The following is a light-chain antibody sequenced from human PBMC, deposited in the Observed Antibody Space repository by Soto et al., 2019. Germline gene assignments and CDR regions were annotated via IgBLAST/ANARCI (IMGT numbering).Light chain of an antibody. Sequence: DIQMTQSPSSLSASVGDRVTITCRASQRISTYLNWYQQTPGKAPKLLIYAASSLQSGVPSRFSGSGSGTDFTLTISSLQPEDFATYFCQQSYTTPHTFGGGTKVEIK. V-gene: IGKV1-39*01. CDR1: QRISTY. CDR2: AAS. CDR3: QQSYTTPHT. J-gene: IGKJ4*01.